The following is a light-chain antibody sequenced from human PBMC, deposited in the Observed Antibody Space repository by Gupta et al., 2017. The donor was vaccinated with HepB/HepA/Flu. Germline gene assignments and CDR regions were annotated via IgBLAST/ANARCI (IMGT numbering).Light chain of an antibody. J-gene: IGKJ1*01. CDR3: QQKYSTSWT. Sequence: DIQMTQSPSSLSASVGDRVTITCRASESISSWLAWYQQKPGKAPKLLIYPASTLQTGVPSRFSGSGSGTEFTLTISSLQPDDFATYYCQQKYSTSWTFGQGTKVEIK. V-gene: IGKV1-5*01. CDR1: ESISSW. CDR2: PAS.